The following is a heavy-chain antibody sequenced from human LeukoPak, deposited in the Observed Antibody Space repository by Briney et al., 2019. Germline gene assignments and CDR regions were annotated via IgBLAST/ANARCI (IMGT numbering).Heavy chain of an antibody. CDR3: ARGLGYCYGSGSYYNP. D-gene: IGHD3-10*01. CDR1: GGSFSGYY. CDR2: INHSGGT. V-gene: IGHV4-34*01. Sequence: PSETLSLTCAVYGGSFSGYYWSWIRQPPGKGPEWIGEINHSGGTNYNPSLKSRVTISVDTSKNQFSLKLSSVTAADTAVYYCARGLGYCYGSGSYYNPLGQGTLVTVSS. J-gene: IGHJ5*02.